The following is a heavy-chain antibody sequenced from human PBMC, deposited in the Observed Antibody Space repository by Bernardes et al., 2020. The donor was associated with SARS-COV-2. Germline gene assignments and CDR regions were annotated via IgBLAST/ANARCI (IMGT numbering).Heavy chain of an antibody. CDR2: INSDGSGI. CDR1: GFTFGGYW. CDR3: SRVVRYCRAGVCYSDS. Sequence: GGSLRLSCATSGFTFGGYWMHWVRQAPGKGLVWVSRINSDGSGISYADSVKGRFTISRDNAKKTVYLQMNSLRVEDTAVYFCSRVVRYCRAGVCYSDSWGQGTLVTVSS. V-gene: IGHV3-74*01. D-gene: IGHD2-15*01. J-gene: IGHJ4*02.